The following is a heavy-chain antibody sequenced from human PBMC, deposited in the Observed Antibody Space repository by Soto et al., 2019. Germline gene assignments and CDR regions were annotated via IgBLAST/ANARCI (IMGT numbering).Heavy chain of an antibody. CDR3: AKASTVSWGVFDY. CDR1: GFTFSIYA. Sequence: EVQLLESGGGLVQPGGSLRLSCAASGFTFSIYAMTWVRQAPGKGLEWVSALSGNSRNIFLADSVKGRFTISRDNSKNTLYLQMNSLSAEDTAMYYCAKASTVSWGVFDYWGQGALITVSS. CDR2: LSGNSRNI. V-gene: IGHV3-23*01. D-gene: IGHD6-13*01. J-gene: IGHJ4*02.